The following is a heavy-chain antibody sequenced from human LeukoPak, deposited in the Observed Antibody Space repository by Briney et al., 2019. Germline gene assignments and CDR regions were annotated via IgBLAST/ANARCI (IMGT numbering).Heavy chain of an antibody. V-gene: IGHV1-24*01. CDR2: FDPEDGET. J-gene: IGHJ3*02. CDR3: ATDPEASAAFDI. CDR1: GYTLTELS. Sequence: ASVKVPCKFSGYTLTELSMHWVRQAPGKGLEWMGGFDPEDGETIYAQKFQGRVTMTEDTSTDTAYMELSSLRSEDTAVYYCATDPEASAAFDIWGQGTMVTVSS.